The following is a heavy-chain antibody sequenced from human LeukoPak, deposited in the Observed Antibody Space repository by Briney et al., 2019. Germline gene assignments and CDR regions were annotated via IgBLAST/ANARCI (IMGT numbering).Heavy chain of an antibody. V-gene: IGHV1-3*01. CDR2: INAGNGNT. CDR1: GYTFTGYA. Sequence: ASVNVSCKASGYTFTGYAMHWVRQAPGQRLEWMGWINAGNGNTKYSQKFQGRVTITRDTSASTAYMELSSLRSEDTAVYYCARGDIVVVPAAILLDYWGQGTLVTVSS. D-gene: IGHD2-2*02. CDR3: ARGDIVVVPAAILLDY. J-gene: IGHJ4*02.